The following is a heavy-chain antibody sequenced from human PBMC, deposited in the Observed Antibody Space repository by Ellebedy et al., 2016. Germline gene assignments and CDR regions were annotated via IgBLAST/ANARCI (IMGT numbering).Heavy chain of an antibody. V-gene: IGHV3-23*01. J-gene: IGHJ4*02. CDR2: INADSDDT. CDR3: RQGHYADY. CDR1: GLTVSSFF. Sequence: GGSLRLXXAPSGLTVSSFFMGWVRQAPGKGLEWVSTINADSDDTRLADSVKGRFTVSRDNPRKTVYLRMNSLRVEDTARYYCRQGHYADYWGQGTLVTVSS.